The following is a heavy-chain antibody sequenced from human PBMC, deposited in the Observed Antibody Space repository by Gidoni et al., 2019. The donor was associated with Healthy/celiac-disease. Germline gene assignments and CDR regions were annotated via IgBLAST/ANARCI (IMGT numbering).Heavy chain of an antibody. CDR1: GGSFSGYY. D-gene: IGHD5-18*01. J-gene: IGHJ4*02. CDR3: ALQMGYSYGYITY. V-gene: IGHV4-34*01. CDR2: INHSGGT. Sequence: QVQLQQWGAGLLKPSETLSLTCAVYGGSFSGYYWSWIRQPPGKGLEWIGEINHSGGTNYNPSLKSRVTISVDTSKNQFSLKLSSVTAADTAVYYCALQMGYSYGYITYWGQGTLVTVSS.